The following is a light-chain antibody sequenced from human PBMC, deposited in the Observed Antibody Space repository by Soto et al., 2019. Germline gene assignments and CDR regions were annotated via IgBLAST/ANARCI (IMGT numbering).Light chain of an antibody. CDR1: QSVSSY. J-gene: IGKJ4*01. Sequence: PGERATLSCRASQSVSSYLAWYQHKPGQAPRLLIYDASNRATGIPARFSGSGSGTDFTLTISSLEPEDFGVYYCQQRRNWPLTFGGGTKVEI. CDR3: QQRRNWPLT. V-gene: IGKV3-11*01. CDR2: DAS.